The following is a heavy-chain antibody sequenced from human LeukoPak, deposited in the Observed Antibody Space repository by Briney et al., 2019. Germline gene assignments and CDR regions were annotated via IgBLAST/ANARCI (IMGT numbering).Heavy chain of an antibody. D-gene: IGHD4/OR15-4a*01. CDR1: GFTVSSNS. CDR3: ARLAGAYSHPYDY. CDR2: IYSENT. V-gene: IGHV3-53*01. Sequence: GGSLRLSWTVSGFTVSSNSMSWVRQAPGKGLGWVSFIYSENTHYSDSVKGRFTISRDNSKNTLYLQMNSLRAEDTAVYYCARLAGAYSHPYDYWGQGTLVTVSS. J-gene: IGHJ4*02.